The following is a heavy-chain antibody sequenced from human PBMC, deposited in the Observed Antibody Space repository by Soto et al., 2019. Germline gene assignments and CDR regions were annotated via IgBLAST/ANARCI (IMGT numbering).Heavy chain of an antibody. CDR2: IYYSGST. Sequence: PSETLSLTCTVSGGSISSYYWSWIRQPPGRGLEWIGYIYYSGSTNYNPSLKSRVTISVDTSKNQFSLKLSSVTAADTAVYYCARDAEGNHYYWGQGTLVTVSS. CDR3: ARDAEGNHYY. V-gene: IGHV4-59*01. CDR1: GGSISSYY. D-gene: IGHD1-1*01. J-gene: IGHJ4*02.